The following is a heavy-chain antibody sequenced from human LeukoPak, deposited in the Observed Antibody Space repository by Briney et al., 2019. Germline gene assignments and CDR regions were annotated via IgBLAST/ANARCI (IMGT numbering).Heavy chain of an antibody. D-gene: IGHD1-26*01. CDR3: ARDGGGSLGVKWYFDL. Sequence: GASVKVSCKSSGYTFTSYYIHWVRQAPGQGLEWMGIINYSGGRTSYAQKFQGRVTMTRDTSTRTGYMEMSSLRSEDTAMYYCARDGGGSLGVKWYFDLWGRGTLVTVSS. CDR2: INYSGGRT. V-gene: IGHV1-46*01. J-gene: IGHJ2*01. CDR1: GYTFTSYY.